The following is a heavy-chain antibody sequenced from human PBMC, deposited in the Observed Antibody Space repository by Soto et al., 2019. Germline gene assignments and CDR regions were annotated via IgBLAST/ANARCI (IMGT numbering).Heavy chain of an antibody. CDR3: ARDRVCSSTSCYMNYYYYGMDV. Sequence: ASVKVSCKASGYTFTSYGISWVRQAPGQGLEWMGWISAYNGNTNYAQKLQGRVTMTTDTPTSTAYMELRSLRSDDTAVYYCARDRVCSSTSCYMNYYYYGMDVWGQGTTVTVSS. V-gene: IGHV1-18*04. CDR1: GYTFTSYG. J-gene: IGHJ6*02. D-gene: IGHD2-2*02. CDR2: ISAYNGNT.